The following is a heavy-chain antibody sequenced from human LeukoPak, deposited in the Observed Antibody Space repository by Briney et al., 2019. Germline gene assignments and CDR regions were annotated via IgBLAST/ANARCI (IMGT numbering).Heavy chain of an antibody. J-gene: IGHJ4*02. CDR3: ARGRPDIVPVEFARSGWYFDF. D-gene: IGHD2-15*01. CDR2: IYTSGET. Sequence: SETLSLNCVVSGDSLTSNYWSWVRQPAGKGLEWIGRIYTSGETNYNPSLRSRVTSSVDRSRNQISLKLRSVTAADTAVYYCARGRPDIVPVEFARSGWYFDFWGQGIQVAVSS. CDR1: GDSLTSNY. V-gene: IGHV4-4*07.